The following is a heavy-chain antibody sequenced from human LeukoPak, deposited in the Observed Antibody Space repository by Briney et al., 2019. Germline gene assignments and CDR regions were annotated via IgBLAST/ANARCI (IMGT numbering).Heavy chain of an antibody. D-gene: IGHD3-10*01. CDR3: AKKLLWFGESYFDY. Sequence: GGSLRLSCAASGFTFSSYGMHWVRQAPGKGLEWVSSISSSSSYIYHADSVKGRFTISRDNSKNTLYLQMNSLRAEDTAVYYCAKKLLWFGESYFDYWGQGTLVTVSS. V-gene: IGHV3-21*04. CDR1: GFTFSSYG. CDR2: ISSSSSYI. J-gene: IGHJ4*02.